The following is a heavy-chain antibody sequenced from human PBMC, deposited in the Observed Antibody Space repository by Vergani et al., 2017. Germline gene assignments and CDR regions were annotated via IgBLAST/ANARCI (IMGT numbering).Heavy chain of an antibody. V-gene: IGHV3-23*01. CDR2: ISGSGGST. D-gene: IGHD6-6*01. CDR1: GFTFSSYA. CDR3: AKGLSYSSSPWDY. J-gene: IGHJ4*02. Sequence: EVQLLESGGGLVQPGGSLRLSCAASGFTFSSYAMSWVRQAPGKGLEWVSAISGSGGSTYYADSVTGRFTISRDNSKNTLYLQMNSLRAEDTAVYYCAKGLSYSSSPWDYWGQGTLVTVSS.